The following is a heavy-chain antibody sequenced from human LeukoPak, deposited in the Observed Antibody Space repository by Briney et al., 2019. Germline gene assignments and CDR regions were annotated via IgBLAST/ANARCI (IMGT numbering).Heavy chain of an antibody. Sequence: ASVKVSCKASGYTFTSEDIIWVRQATGQGLEWMGWMNPNSGNTGHAQKFQGRVTMTRNTSISTAYMELSSLRSEDTAVYYCAIGHWLVRWGQGTLVTVSS. V-gene: IGHV1-8*01. D-gene: IGHD6-19*01. J-gene: IGHJ4*02. CDR3: AIGHWLVR. CDR2: MNPNSGNT. CDR1: GYTFTSED.